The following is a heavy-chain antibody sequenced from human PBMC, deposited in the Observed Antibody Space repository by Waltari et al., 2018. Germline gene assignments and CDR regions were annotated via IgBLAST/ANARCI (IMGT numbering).Heavy chain of an antibody. CDR3: VRGVAGGFDI. CDR2: LYGDGRT. D-gene: IGHD6-19*01. V-gene: IGHV3-53*01. Sequence: VLEAGGGLIQPGGSRGHSCVGSGLSVSSNYMSWVRQAPGKGQEWVSVLYGDGRTYYAESVKGRFIISRDNSKNTVYFQMNRLQTEDTAVYFCVRGVAGGFDIWGQGTLVTVSS. J-gene: IGHJ3*02. CDR1: GLSVSSNY.